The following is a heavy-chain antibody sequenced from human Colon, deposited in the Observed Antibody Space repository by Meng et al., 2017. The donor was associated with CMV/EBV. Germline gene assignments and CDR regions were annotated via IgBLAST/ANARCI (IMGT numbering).Heavy chain of an antibody. Sequence: GSLRLSCTVSGGSVRSSSHYWTWIRQPPGKELEWIGYVYYIGSTNYNPSLKGRVSISIDTSKNQFSLKLYSVTAADTAVYYCAREHSTFDFWGQGTLVTVSS. CDR2: VYYIGST. V-gene: IGHV4-61*01. CDR3: AREHSTFDF. J-gene: IGHJ4*02. CDR1: GGSVRSSSHY. D-gene: IGHD6-13*01.